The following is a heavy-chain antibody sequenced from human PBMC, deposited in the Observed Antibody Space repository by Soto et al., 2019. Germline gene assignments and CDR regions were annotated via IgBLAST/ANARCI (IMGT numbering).Heavy chain of an antibody. V-gene: IGHV3-30-3*01. CDR2: ISYDGTNK. J-gene: IGHJ4*02. Sequence: QVQLVESGGGVFQPGRSLRLSCAASGFTFSTYAMHWVRQAPGKGLEWVALISYDGTNKYYADSVKGRFTISRDNSKNTVFLRMHSLRPEDTAVYYCARVLLDLWQLDYWGQGTLVTVSS. CDR3: ARVLLDLWQLDY. CDR1: GFTFSTYA. D-gene: IGHD2-2*02.